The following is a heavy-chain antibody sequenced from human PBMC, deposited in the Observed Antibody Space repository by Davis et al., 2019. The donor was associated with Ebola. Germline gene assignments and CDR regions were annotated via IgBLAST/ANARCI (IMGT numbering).Heavy chain of an antibody. V-gene: IGHV1-18*01. Sequence: AASVKVSCKASGYTFTSYGISWVRQAPGQGLEWMGWINPYNGNTKSAQKLQGRVTMTTVTSTSTAYMELRSLTSDDTAVYYCARDPGYYRVDYWGQGTLVTVSS. CDR1: GYTFTSYG. CDR2: INPYNGNT. J-gene: IGHJ4*02. D-gene: IGHD2/OR15-2a*01. CDR3: ARDPGYYRVDY.